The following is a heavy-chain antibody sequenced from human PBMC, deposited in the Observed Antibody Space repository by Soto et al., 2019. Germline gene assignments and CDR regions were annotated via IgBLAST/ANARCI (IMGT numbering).Heavy chain of an antibody. D-gene: IGHD3-22*01. CDR1: GFTFSSYG. V-gene: IGHV3-30*18. J-gene: IGHJ4*02. CDR3: AKMHDSSGCDY. Sequence: GGSLRLSCAASGFTFSSYGMHWVRQAPGKGLEWVAVISYDGSNKYYADSVKGRFTISRDNSKNTLYLQMNSLRAEDTAVYYCAKMHDSSGCDYWGQGTLVTVSS. CDR2: ISYDGSNK.